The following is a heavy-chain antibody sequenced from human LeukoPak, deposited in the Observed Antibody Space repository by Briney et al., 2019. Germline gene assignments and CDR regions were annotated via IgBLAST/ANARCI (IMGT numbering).Heavy chain of an antibody. CDR3: ASIIAVAGTRKRFDY. CDR2: IRYDGSNK. CDR1: GFTFSSYG. D-gene: IGHD6-19*01. J-gene: IGHJ4*01. V-gene: IGHV3-30*02. Sequence: GGSLRLSCAASGFTFSSYGMHWVRQAPGKGLEWVAFIRYDGSNKYYADSVKGRFTISRDNSKNTLYLQMNSLRAEDTAVYYCASIIAVAGTRKRFDYWGQEPWSPSPQ.